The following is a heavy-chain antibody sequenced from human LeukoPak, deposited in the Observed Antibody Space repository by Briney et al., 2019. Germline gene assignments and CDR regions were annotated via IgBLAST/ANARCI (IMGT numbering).Heavy chain of an antibody. V-gene: IGHV3-23*01. Sequence: GXSLRLSCAASGFTFSSYAMSWVREAPGKGGEWVSAISGSGGSTYYADSVKGRFTISRDNSKNTLYLQMNSLRAEDTAVYYCARKSSFDYWGQGTLVTVSS. CDR1: GFTFSSYA. D-gene: IGHD6-6*01. J-gene: IGHJ4*02. CDR2: ISGSGGST. CDR3: ARKSSFDY.